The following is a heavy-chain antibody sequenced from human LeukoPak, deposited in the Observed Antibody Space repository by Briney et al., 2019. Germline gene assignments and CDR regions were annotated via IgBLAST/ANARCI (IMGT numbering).Heavy chain of an antibody. CDR1: GFTFSIYA. CDR2: ITSSGDTT. D-gene: IGHD3-10*01. CDR3: AKDRPNYFGSNGHYYRRNGDS. V-gene: IGHV3-23*01. Sequence: GGSLRLSCTAPGFTFSIYAMSWVRQAPGGGLGWVSAITSSGDTTFYADSVRGRFTISRDNSKNTLYLQMSSLRAEDTAVFYCAKDRPNYFGSNGHYYRRNGDSWGQGTLVTVSS. J-gene: IGHJ5*01.